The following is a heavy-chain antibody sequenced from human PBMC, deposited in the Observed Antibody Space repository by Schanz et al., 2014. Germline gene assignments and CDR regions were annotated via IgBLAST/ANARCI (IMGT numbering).Heavy chain of an antibody. V-gene: IGHV3-23*01. D-gene: IGHD3-16*01. CDR2: ISGSGGST. Sequence: FAASGFPFTTHSMTWVRQAPGKGLDCVSCISGSGGSTYYSDSVKGRFTISRDNANNTRYLQMNSLRAEETDVYYCARESRPNYDLLPAYDYIDYRGQGNVV. CDR1: GFPFTTHS. CDR3: ARESRPNYDLLPAYDYIDY. J-gene: IGHJ4*02.